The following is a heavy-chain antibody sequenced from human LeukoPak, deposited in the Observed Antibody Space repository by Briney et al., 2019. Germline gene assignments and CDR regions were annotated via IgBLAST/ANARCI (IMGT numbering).Heavy chain of an antibody. Sequence: GGSLRLSCAASGFTFSSYGMHWVRQAPGKGLEWVAFIRYDGSNKYYADSVKGRFTISRDNSKNTLYLQMNSLRAEDTAVYYCAKGPYYGSGSYFTNWFDPWGQGTLSPSPQ. CDR2: IRYDGSNK. D-gene: IGHD3-10*01. CDR3: AKGPYYGSGSYFTNWFDP. V-gene: IGHV3-30*02. CDR1: GFTFSSYG. J-gene: IGHJ5*02.